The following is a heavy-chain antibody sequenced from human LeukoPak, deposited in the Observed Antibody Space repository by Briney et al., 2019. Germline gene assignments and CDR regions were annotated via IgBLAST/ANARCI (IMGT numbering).Heavy chain of an antibody. Sequence: ASVKVSCKASGDTFTGYYVHWVRQAPGQGLEWMGIINPRDGKTTYAQKFQGRVTMTRDTSTSIVYMEMTSLRAEDTAVYYCARDSSSGWYHDSWGQGTLVTVSS. V-gene: IGHV1-46*01. CDR2: INPRDGKT. CDR1: GDTFTGYY. CDR3: ARDSSSGWYHDS. D-gene: IGHD6-19*01. J-gene: IGHJ4*02.